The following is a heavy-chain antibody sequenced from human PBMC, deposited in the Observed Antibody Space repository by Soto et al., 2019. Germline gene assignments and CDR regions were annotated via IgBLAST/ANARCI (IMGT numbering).Heavy chain of an antibody. Sequence: PSETLSLTCTVSSGSISSYNWNWVRQPPGKGLEWIGFINYSGSTHYNPSLKSRVTISLDTSKNQFSLKLNSVTAADKAVYYCARENYYALDYWGPGTLVTVSS. J-gene: IGHJ4*02. V-gene: IGHV4-59*01. D-gene: IGHD3-10*01. CDR1: SGSISSYN. CDR3: ARENYYALDY. CDR2: INYSGST.